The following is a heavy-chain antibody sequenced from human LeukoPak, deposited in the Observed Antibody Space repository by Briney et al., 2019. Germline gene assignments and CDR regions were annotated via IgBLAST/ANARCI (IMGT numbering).Heavy chain of an antibody. V-gene: IGHV3-30*03. CDR3: ATGGYTSSWYVVDY. CDR2: ISYDGSNK. Sequence: GGSLRLSCAASGFTFSSYGMHWVRQAPGKGLEWVAVISYDGSNKYYTDSVKGRFTISRDNSKNTLYLQMSSLRPEDTAVHYCATGGYTSSWYVVDYWGQGTLVTVSS. CDR1: GFTFSSYG. J-gene: IGHJ4*02. D-gene: IGHD6-13*01.